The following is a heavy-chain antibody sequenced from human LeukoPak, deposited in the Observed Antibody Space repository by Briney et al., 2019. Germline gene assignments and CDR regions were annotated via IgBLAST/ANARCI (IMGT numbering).Heavy chain of an antibody. CDR2: IIPIFGTA. D-gene: IGHD2-2*01. Sequence: ASVKVSCKASGGTFSSYAISWLLQAPGQGLEWMGGIIPIFGTANYAQKFQGRVTITADESTSTAYVELSSLRSEDTAVYYCARGYCSSTSCYGAYYYYYYMDVWGKGTTVTVSS. J-gene: IGHJ6*03. CDR1: GGTFSSYA. V-gene: IGHV1-69*13. CDR3: ARGYCSSTSCYGAYYYYYYMDV.